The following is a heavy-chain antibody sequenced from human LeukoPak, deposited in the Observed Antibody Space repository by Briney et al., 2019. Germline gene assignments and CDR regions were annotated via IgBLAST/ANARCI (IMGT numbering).Heavy chain of an antibody. D-gene: IGHD3-22*01. J-gene: IGHJ4*02. CDR2: IIPIFGTA. Sequence: GASVKVSCKASGGTFSSNGISWVRQAAGQGLEWMGGIIPIFGTANYAQKFRGRVTITADESTSTAYMELSSLRSEDTAVYYCARDDYYDSSGYSYGGFWGQGTLVTVSS. V-gene: IGHV1-69*13. CDR1: GGTFSSNG. CDR3: ARDDYYDSSGYSYGGF.